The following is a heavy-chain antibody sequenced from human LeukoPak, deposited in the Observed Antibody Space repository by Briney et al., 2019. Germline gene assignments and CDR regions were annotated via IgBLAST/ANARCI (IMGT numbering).Heavy chain of an antibody. Sequence: ASVKVSCKASGYTLTGYYMHWVRQAPGQGLEWMGWINPNSGGTNYAQKFQGRVTMTRDTSISTAYMELSRLRSDDTAVYYRARGGEYYYGSGTYYFDYWGQGTLVTVSS. CDR2: INPNSGGT. V-gene: IGHV1-2*02. CDR3: ARGGEYYYGSGTYYFDY. J-gene: IGHJ4*02. CDR1: GYTLTGYY. D-gene: IGHD3-10*01.